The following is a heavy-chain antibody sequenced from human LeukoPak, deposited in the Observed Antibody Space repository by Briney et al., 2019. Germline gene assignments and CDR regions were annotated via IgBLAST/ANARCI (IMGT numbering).Heavy chain of an antibody. Sequence: GGSLRLSCAASGFAFSNYWMSWLRQGPGKGLEWMANIKQDVSEKQYVDSVKGRFTISRDNSKSSLYLQRNTLRAEDAAVYYCVSTTRSCAFDIWGQGTMVTVSS. CDR2: IKQDVSEK. D-gene: IGHD1-1*01. V-gene: IGHV3-7*01. J-gene: IGHJ3*02. CDR1: GFAFSNYW. CDR3: VSTTRSCAFDI.